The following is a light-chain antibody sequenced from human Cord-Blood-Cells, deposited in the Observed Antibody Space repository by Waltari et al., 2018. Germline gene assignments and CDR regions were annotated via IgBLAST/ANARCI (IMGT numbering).Light chain of an antibody. J-gene: IGKJ2*01. CDR3: QQYNNWPYT. V-gene: IGKV3-15*01. CDR1: QSVSSN. CDR2: GAS. Sequence: ELVMTQSPATLSVSPGERATVSCRARQSVSSNLAWYQQKPGQAPRLLIYGASTRATGIPARFSGSWSGAEFTLTISSLQSEDFAVYYGQQYNNWPYTFGQGTKLEIK.